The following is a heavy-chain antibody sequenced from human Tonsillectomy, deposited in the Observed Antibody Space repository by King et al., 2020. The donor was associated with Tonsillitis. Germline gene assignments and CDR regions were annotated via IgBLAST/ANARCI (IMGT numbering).Heavy chain of an antibody. D-gene: IGHD3-22*01. Sequence: QLVQSGGGVVQPGRSLRLSCAASGFTFCSYGLHWVRQAPGKGLEWVAVISYDGSNKYYADSVKGRFTISRDNSKNTLYLKMNSLRAEDTAVYYCAKCPTKFYDSSGYWFGNWYFDLWGRGTLVTVSS. CDR3: AKCPTKFYDSSGYWFGNWYFDL. CDR2: ISYDGSNK. V-gene: IGHV3-30*18. CDR1: GFTFCSYG. J-gene: IGHJ2*01.